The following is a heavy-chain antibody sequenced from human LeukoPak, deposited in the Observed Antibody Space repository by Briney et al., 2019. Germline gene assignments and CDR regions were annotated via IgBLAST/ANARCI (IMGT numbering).Heavy chain of an antibody. V-gene: IGHV4-38-2*02. CDR1: GFSITSGYF. D-gene: IGHD3-10*01. CDR2: IYHNGDT. CDR3: VRAGSVGIFDV. Sequence: PSETLSLTCPVSGFSITSGYFWGWIRQSPGKRLEWIGYIYHNGDTVYNPSLNSSLRSRVTLLVEPSKNQFSLSLNSVIAADTAVFYCVRAGSVGIFDVWGQGILVTVSS. J-gene: IGHJ4*02.